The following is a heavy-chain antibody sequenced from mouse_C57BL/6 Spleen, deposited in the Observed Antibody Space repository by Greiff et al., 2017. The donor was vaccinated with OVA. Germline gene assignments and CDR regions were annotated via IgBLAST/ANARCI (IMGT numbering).Heavy chain of an antibody. D-gene: IGHD1-3*01. CDR1: GYTFTSYW. CDR2: IHPNSGST. J-gene: IGHJ3*01. V-gene: IGHV1-64*01. CDR3: AREGGKGGFAY. Sequence: QVQLQQPGAELVKPGASVKLSCKASGYTFTSYWMHWVKQRPGQGLEWIGMIHPNSGSTNYNEKFKSKATLTVDKSSSTAYMQLSSLTSEDSAVYYCAREGGKGGFAYWGQGTLVTVSA.